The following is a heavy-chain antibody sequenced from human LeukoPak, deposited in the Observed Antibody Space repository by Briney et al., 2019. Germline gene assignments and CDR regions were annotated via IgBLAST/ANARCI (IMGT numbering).Heavy chain of an antibody. Sequence: PGGSLRLSCAASGFTFSSYSMNWVRQAPGKGLEWVSCISGSGDSIYYADSVKGRFTMSRDNAKNSLYLQMNSLRAEDTAVYYCARVRDAYNYFHYWGQGTLVTVSS. J-gene: IGHJ4*02. CDR2: ISGSGDSI. V-gene: IGHV3-48*01. CDR3: ARVRDAYNYFHY. D-gene: IGHD2-2*01. CDR1: GFTFSSYS.